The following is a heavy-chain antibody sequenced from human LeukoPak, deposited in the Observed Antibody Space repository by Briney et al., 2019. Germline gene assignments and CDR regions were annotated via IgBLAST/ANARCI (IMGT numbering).Heavy chain of an antibody. CDR1: GYTFTGYY. CDR2: INPNSGGT. J-gene: IGHJ1*01. CDR3: ATGLIAVAATEYFQH. D-gene: IGHD6-19*01. V-gene: IGHV1-2*02. Sequence: ASVKVSCKASGYTFTGYYMHWVRQAPGQGLEWMGWINPNSGGTNYAQKFQGRVTMTRDTSISTAYMELSRLRSDDTAVYYCATGLIAVAATEYFQHWGQGTLVTVSS.